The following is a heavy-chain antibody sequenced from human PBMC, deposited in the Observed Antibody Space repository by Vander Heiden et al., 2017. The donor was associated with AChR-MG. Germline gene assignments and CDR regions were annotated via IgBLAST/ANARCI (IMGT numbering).Heavy chain of an antibody. CDR2: IWYDGSNK. J-gene: IGHJ6*02. CDR3: ARAGPWPQGSHYYYGMDV. CDR1: GFTFSSYG. D-gene: IGHD2-15*01. Sequence: QVQLVESGGGVVQPGRSLRLSCAASGFTFSSYGMHWVRQAPGKGLEWVAVIWYDGSNKYYADSVKGRVTISRDNSKNTLYLQMNSLRAEETAVYYCARAGPWPQGSHYYYGMDVWGQGTTVTVSS. V-gene: IGHV3-33*01.